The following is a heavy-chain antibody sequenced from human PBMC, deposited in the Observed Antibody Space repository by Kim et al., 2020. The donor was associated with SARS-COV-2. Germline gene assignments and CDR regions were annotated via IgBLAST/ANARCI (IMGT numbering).Heavy chain of an antibody. CDR3: AKDTLRGQDAIDT. CDR2: ICGDGSTT. J-gene: IGHJ3*02. Sequence: GGSLRLSCAASGFTFSSYGMHWVRQAPGKGLEWVSVICGDGSTTSYADSVKGRFTISRDNSKNTLYLQMNSLRADDTAVYYCAKDTLRGQDAIDTWGQG. V-gene: IGHV3-NL1*01. CDR1: GFTFSSYG.